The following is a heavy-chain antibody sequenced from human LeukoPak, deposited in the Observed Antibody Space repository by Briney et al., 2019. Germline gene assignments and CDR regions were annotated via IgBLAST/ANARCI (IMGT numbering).Heavy chain of an antibody. CDR2: FYIGGNT. CDR3: ARGTVTAPDY. Sequence: PGGSLRLSCAASGFSVSSSYMSWVRQAPGKGLEWVSVFYIGGNTYYADSVKGRFTISRDNSKNTLYLQMNGLRAEDTAVYYCARGTVTAPDYWGQGNLVTVSS. D-gene: IGHD4-17*01. J-gene: IGHJ4*02. CDR1: GFSVSSSY. V-gene: IGHV3-53*01.